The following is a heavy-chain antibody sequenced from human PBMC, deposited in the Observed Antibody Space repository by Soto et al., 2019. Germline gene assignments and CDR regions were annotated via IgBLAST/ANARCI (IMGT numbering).Heavy chain of an antibody. CDR3: ARLDFGDGYYFDY. D-gene: IGHD3-3*01. Sequence: PGESLTISCTCSGHSFTRYWIGWVRQMPGKGLEWMGIIYPGDSDTRYSPSFQGQVTISADKSISTAYLQWSSLKASDTAMYYCARLDFGDGYYFDYWGQGTLVTVSS. V-gene: IGHV5-51*01. CDR1: GHSFTRYW. J-gene: IGHJ4*02. CDR2: IYPGDSDT.